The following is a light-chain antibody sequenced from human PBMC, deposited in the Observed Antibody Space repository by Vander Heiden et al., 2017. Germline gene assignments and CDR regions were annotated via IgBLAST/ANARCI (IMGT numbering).Light chain of an antibody. CDR3: AAWDDSLSGWV. Sequence: QSVLTQPPSASGTPGQRVTISCSGSSSNIGSNYVYWYQQLPGTAPKLLISSNNQRPSGVPDRSSGSKSGTSASLAISGLRSEDEADYYCAAWDDSLSGWVFGGGTNLTVL. CDR1: SSNIGSNY. J-gene: IGLJ3*02. CDR2: SNN. V-gene: IGLV1-47*02.